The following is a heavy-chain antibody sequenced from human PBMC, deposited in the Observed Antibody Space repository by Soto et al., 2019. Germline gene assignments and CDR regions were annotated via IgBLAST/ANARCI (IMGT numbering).Heavy chain of an antibody. CDR2: IYHSGST. Sequence: SETLSLTCAVSGYSISSGYYWGWIRQPPGKGLEWIGSIYHSGSTYYNPSLKSRVTISVDTSKNQFSLKLSSVTAADTAVYYCARDRSWKNYYYYGMDVWGQGTTVTVSS. J-gene: IGHJ6*02. D-gene: IGHD1-1*01. CDR1: GYSISSGYY. CDR3: ARDRSWKNYYYYGMDV. V-gene: IGHV4-38-2*02.